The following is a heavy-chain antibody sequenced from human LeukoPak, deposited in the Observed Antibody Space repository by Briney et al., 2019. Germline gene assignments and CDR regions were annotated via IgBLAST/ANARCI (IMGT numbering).Heavy chain of an antibody. D-gene: IGHD2-2*01. CDR1: GFTFVNYG. V-gene: IGHV3-23*01. J-gene: IGHJ4*02. CDR3: ARDRGDIVVVPAAYDY. Sequence: RGGSLRLSCAASGFTFVNYGMNWVRQSPGKGLEWVSSITGGDGDAHYADAVQGRITISRDNSKNTLYLQMNSLRAEDTAVYYCARDRGDIVVVPAAYDYWGQGTLVTVSS. CDR2: ITGGDGDA.